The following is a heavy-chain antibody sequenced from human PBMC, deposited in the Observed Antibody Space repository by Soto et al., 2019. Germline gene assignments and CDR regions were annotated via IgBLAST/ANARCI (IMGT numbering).Heavy chain of an antibody. V-gene: IGHV3-23*01. D-gene: IGHD6-19*01. Sequence: EVQLLESGGGLVQPGGSLRLSCAASGFTFSSYAMSWVRQAPGKGLEWVSAISGSGGSTYYADSVKGRFTISRDNSKNTLYLQMNSLRAEDTAVYYCAKDALSSSSGWSPADAFDIWGQGTMVTVSS. CDR1: GFTFSSYA. J-gene: IGHJ3*02. CDR3: AKDALSSSSGWSPADAFDI. CDR2: ISGSGGST.